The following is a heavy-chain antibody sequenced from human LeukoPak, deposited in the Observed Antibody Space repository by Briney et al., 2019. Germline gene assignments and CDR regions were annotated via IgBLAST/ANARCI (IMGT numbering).Heavy chain of an antibody. D-gene: IGHD3-16*01. Sequence: HPGGSLRLSCAASGFTFSNYAMPWVRQAPGKGLEWVSTISGSGDSTYYSDSVKGRFTISRDNSENTLYLQLNSLRPEDTAVYYCAKGGWGTVLDYWGQGTLVTVSP. CDR2: ISGSGDST. CDR3: AKGGWGTVLDY. J-gene: IGHJ4*02. CDR1: GFTFSNYA. V-gene: IGHV3-23*01.